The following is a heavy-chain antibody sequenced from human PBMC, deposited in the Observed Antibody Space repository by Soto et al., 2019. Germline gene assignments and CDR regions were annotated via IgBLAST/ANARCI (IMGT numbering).Heavy chain of an antibody. Sequence: QVQLQESGPGLVKPSETMSLTCSVSAVSITDFYWRWIRQPAGKGLEWIGRVYSSGSSSSNTSLESRLTMSLDTSTDHFSMNLTSVTAADTAVYYCAVGDPPTWGQGTSVIVSS. V-gene: IGHV4-4*07. CDR1: AVSITDFY. J-gene: IGHJ3*01. CDR2: VYSSGSS. CDR3: AVGDPPT. D-gene: IGHD3-10*01.